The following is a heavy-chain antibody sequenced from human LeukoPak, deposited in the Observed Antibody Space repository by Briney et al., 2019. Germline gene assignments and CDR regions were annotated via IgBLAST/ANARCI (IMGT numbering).Heavy chain of an antibody. Sequence: GASVKVSCKASGGTFSSYAISWVRQAPGQGLEWMGWINPNSGGTNYAQKFQGRVTMTRDTSISTAYMELSRLRSDDTAVYYCARRRYSGYDYWGQGTLVTVSS. D-gene: IGHD5-12*01. CDR3: ARRRYSGYDY. CDR2: INPNSGGT. CDR1: GGTFSSYA. V-gene: IGHV1-2*02. J-gene: IGHJ4*02.